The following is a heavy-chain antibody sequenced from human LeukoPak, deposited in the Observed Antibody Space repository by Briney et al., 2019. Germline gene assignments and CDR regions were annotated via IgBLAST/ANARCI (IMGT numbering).Heavy chain of an antibody. J-gene: IGHJ4*02. CDR1: GYTFTSYG. D-gene: IGHD3-9*01. Sequence: ASVKVSCNASGYTFTSYGISWVRQAPGQGLEWMGCITAYNGNTNYAQKLQGRVTMTTDTSTSTAYMELRSLRSDVTAVYYCAREGYYDILTGYYIHYYFDYWGQGTLVTVSS. V-gene: IGHV1-18*01. CDR2: ITAYNGNT. CDR3: AREGYYDILTGYYIHYYFDY.